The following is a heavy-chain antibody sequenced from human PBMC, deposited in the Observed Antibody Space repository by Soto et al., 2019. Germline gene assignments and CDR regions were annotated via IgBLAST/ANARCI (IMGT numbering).Heavy chain of an antibody. Sequence: SVPTLVNPTQTLTLTCTFSGFSLSTSGVGVGWIRQPPGKALEWLALIYWNDDKRYSPSLKSRLTITKDTSKKQVVLTVTNMDPVDTATYYCARPPRGIAAFYFEYWGKGTLVTVS. CDR3: ARPPRGIAAFYFEY. V-gene: IGHV2-5*01. J-gene: IGHJ4*02. CDR1: GFSLSTSGVG. CDR2: IYWNDDK. D-gene: IGHD6-13*01.